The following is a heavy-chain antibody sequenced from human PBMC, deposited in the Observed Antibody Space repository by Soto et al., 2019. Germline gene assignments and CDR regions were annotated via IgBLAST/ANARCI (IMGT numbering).Heavy chain of an antibody. J-gene: IGHJ4*02. CDR1: GGSISSGDYY. CDR3: ARAQLVGYYFNY. D-gene: IGHD2-2*01. V-gene: IGHV4-30-4*01. CDR2: IYYSGST. Sequence: TLSLTCTVSGGSISSGDYYWSWIRQPPGKGLEWIGYIYYSGSTYYNPSLKSRLSISVDTSKNQFSLKLSSVTAADTAVYYCARAQLVGYYFNYWGQGTLVTVSS.